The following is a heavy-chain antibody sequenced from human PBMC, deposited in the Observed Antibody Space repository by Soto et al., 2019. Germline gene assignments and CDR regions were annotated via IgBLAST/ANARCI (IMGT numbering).Heavy chain of an antibody. D-gene: IGHD5-12*01. Sequence: HPGGSLRLSCAASGFTFSSYWMHWVRQAPGKGLVWVSRINSDGSSTSYADSVKGRFTISRDNAKNTLYLQMNSLRAEDTAVYYCAREVSQVAWFDRWGQGTLVTVSP. CDR2: INSDGSST. V-gene: IGHV3-74*01. CDR1: GFTFSSYW. CDR3: AREVSQVAWFDR. J-gene: IGHJ5*02.